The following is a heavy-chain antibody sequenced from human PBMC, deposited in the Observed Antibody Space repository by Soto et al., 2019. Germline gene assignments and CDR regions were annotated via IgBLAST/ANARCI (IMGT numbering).Heavy chain of an antibody. V-gene: IGHV5-51*01. D-gene: IGHD6-19*01. J-gene: IGHJ4*02. CDR3: ARPRYSSGCYGGIFDY. CDR1: GYSFTSYW. Sequence: GESLKISCKGSGYSFTSYWIGWVRQMPGKGLEWMGIIYPGDSDTRYSPSFQGQVTISADKSISTAYLQWSSLKASDTAMYYCARPRYSSGCYGGIFDYWGQGTLVIVSS. CDR2: IYPGDSDT.